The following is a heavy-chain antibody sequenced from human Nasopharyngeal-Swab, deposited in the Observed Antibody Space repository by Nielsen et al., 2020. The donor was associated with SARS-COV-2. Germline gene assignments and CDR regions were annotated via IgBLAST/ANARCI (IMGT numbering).Heavy chain of an antibody. CDR3: ARQCVPVVGPCNWLNP. V-gene: IGHV4-39*01. Sequence: SETLSLTCTVSGGSVSSGSYYWSWIRQPPGKGLEWIGTIFHSGNTYYNPSLKGRITISVDTSKNQFSLELTSVTAADTAVYYCARQCVPVVGPCNWLNPWGQGTLVTVSS. D-gene: IGHD6-19*01. CDR1: GGSVSSGSYY. J-gene: IGHJ5*02. CDR2: IFHSGNT.